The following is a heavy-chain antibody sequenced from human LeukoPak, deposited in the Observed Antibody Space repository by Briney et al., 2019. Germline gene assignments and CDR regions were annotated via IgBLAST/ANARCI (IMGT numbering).Heavy chain of an antibody. D-gene: IGHD6-19*01. Sequence: ASVKVSCKASGYTFTIYGISWVRQAPGQGLEWKGWISAYNGNTNYAQKLQGRVTMTTDTSTSTAYMELRSLRSDDTAVYYCARDLHSSGWYRIYYYYYMDVWGKGTTVTVSS. CDR2: ISAYNGNT. CDR3: ARDLHSSGWYRIYYYYYMDV. CDR1: GYTFTIYG. J-gene: IGHJ6*03. V-gene: IGHV1-18*01.